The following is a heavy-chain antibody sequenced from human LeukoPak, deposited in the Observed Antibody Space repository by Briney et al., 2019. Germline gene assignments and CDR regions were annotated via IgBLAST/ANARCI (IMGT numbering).Heavy chain of an antibody. J-gene: IGHJ4*02. CDR2: INTSGST. V-gene: IGHV4-61*02. Sequence: PSETLSLTCTVSGGSISSGSYYWSWIRQPAGKGLEWIGRINTSGSTNYNPSLKSRVTISVDTSKNQFSLKLSSVTAADTAVYYCARAEYYYDSSGYYYFDYWGQGTLVTVSS. CDR1: GGSISSGSYY. CDR3: ARAEYYYDSSGYYYFDY. D-gene: IGHD3-22*01.